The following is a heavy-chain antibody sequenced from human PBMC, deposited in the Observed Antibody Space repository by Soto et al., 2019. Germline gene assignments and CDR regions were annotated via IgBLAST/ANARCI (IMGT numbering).Heavy chain of an antibody. CDR1: GGSISSSSYY. CDR2: MYYSGST. D-gene: IGHD3-3*01. J-gene: IGHJ6*03. Sequence: SETLSLTCTVSGGSISSSSYYWGWIRQPPEKGLEWIGSMYYSGSTYYNPSLKSRVTISVDTSKNQFSLKLSSVTAADTAVYYCARLGPSQFYDFWSGYYSPSYYYYYMDVWGKGTTVTVSS. CDR3: ARLGPSQFYDFWSGYYSPSYYYYYMDV. V-gene: IGHV4-39*01.